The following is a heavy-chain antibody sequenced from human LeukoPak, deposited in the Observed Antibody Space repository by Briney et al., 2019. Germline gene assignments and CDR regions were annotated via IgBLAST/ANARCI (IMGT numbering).Heavy chain of an antibody. CDR3: ALSRYQGFGFDV. V-gene: IGHV3-73*01. J-gene: IGHJ3*01. CDR2: IRSKANSYAT. CDR1: GFTFSGSA. D-gene: IGHD5-12*01. Sequence: GGSLRPSCAASGFTFSGSAIHRVRQASGKGLEWVGRIRSKANSYATAYAASVKGRFTVSRDDSKNTAYLQMNSLKTEDTAVYYCALSRYQGFGFDVWGQGTVVTVSS.